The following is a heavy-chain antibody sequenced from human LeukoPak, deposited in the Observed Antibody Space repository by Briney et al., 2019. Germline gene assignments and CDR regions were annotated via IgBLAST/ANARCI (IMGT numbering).Heavy chain of an antibody. V-gene: IGHV3-23*01. CDR3: AKGVGYYYDSSGYYYFDY. Sequence: GGSLRLSCAASGFSFSSYAMSGVRQAPGKGLEWVSAISGSGGSTYYADSVKGRFTISRDNSKNTLYLQMNSLRAEDTAVYYCAKGVGYYYDSSGYYYFDYWGQGTLVTVSS. CDR1: GFSFSSYA. D-gene: IGHD3-22*01. CDR2: ISGSGGST. J-gene: IGHJ4*02.